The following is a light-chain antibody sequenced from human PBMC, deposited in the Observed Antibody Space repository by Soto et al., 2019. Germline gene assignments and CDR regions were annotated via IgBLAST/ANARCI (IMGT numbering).Light chain of an antibody. Sequence: DIHMTQSPSSLSASVGDRGSITCRASQNIKKFLNWYQQRPGKAPSALIHATSTLQNGVSSRFSGSGSDTDFTLTITDLQPEDVATYFCQQSYTSPLTFGGGTKVDIK. CDR1: QNIKKF. J-gene: IGKJ4*01. CDR3: QQSYTSPLT. CDR2: ATS. V-gene: IGKV1-39*01.